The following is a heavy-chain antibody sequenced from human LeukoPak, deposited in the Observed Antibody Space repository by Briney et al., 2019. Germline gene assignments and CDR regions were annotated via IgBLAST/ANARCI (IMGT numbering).Heavy chain of an antibody. CDR1: GYSFINYW. CDR2: TYPSDSET. CDR3: ARLSPPRNYYDTSGYYDY. D-gene: IGHD3-22*01. J-gene: IGHJ4*02. Sequence: GESLKISCKGSGYSFINYWIGWVRQMPGKGLEWMGITYPSDSETRYSLSFQGQVTIPADKSISTAYLQWSSLKASDTAIYYCARLSPPRNYYDTSGYYDYWGQGTLVTVSS. V-gene: IGHV5-51*01.